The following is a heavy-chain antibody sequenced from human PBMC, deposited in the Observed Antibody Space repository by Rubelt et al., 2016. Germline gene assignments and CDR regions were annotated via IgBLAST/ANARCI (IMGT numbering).Heavy chain of an antibody. D-gene: IGHD3-10*01. J-gene: IGHJ6*02. CDR1: GGSISNYY. V-gene: IGHV4-59*01. CDR3: ARVERAGLLWDV. Sequence: QVQLQESGPGLVKPSETLSLTCTVSGGSISNYYWSWIRQPPGKGLEWIGYIFYSGSTNYDPSLKSRVTISVDTSRNQFSLRLSSVTAADSAVYYCARVERAGLLWDVWGQGTAVTVSS. CDR2: IFYSGST.